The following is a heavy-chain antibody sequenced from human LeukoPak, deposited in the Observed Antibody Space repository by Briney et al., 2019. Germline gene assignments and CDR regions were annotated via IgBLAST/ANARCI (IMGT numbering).Heavy chain of an antibody. CDR2: MNPNSGNT. V-gene: IGHV1-8*01. CDR3: ARGFRDAYSRKFDS. Sequence: ASVKVSCKASGYTVTSYDINWVRQAAGQGLEWMAWMNPNSGNTGYAQKFQGRVTVTRNTSIDTAYMELSSLRSEDTAVYYCARGFRDAYSRKFDSWGQGALVTVSS. D-gene: IGHD1-26*01. J-gene: IGHJ4*02. CDR1: GYTVTSYD.